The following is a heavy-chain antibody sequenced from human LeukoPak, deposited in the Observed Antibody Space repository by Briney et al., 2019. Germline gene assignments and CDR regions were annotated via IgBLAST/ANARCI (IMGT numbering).Heavy chain of an antibody. CDR1: GFTFSSYA. D-gene: IGHD3-10*01. CDR2: ILHNSATI. Sequence: GGSLRLSCAASGFTFSSYAMNWVRQAPGKGLEWLSYILHNSATIYYANSVKGRFTISRDNAKNSLYLQMNSLRAEDTAVYYCARAYYYGSGSYPDSWGQGTLVTVSS. CDR3: ARAYYYGSGSYPDS. V-gene: IGHV3-48*04. J-gene: IGHJ5*01.